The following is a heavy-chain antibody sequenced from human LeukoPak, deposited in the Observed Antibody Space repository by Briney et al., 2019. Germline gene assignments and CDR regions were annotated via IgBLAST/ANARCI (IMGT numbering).Heavy chain of an antibody. J-gene: IGHJ4*02. Sequence: EGSLRLSCAASGFTFSSYAMSWVRQAPGKGLEWVSAISGSGGSTYYADSVKGRFTISRDNSKNTLYLQMNSLRAEDTAVYYCAKAQSFYFGVVIIPSFDYWGQGTLVTVSS. V-gene: IGHV3-23*01. CDR3: AKAQSFYFGVVIIPSFDY. CDR2: ISGSGGST. D-gene: IGHD3-3*01. CDR1: GFTFSSYA.